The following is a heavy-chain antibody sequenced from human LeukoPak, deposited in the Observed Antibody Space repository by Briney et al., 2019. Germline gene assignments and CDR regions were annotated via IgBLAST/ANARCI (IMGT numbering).Heavy chain of an antibody. CDR3: ASNSGSYPGLYYYYCYMDV. Sequence: ASVKVSCKASGYTFTGYYMHWVRQAPGQGLEWMGWINPNSGGTNYAQKFQGRVTMTRDTSISTAYMELSRLRSDDTAVYYCASNSGSYPGLYYYYCYMDVWGKGTTVTVSS. J-gene: IGHJ6*03. V-gene: IGHV1-2*02. D-gene: IGHD1-26*01. CDR2: INPNSGGT. CDR1: GYTFTGYY.